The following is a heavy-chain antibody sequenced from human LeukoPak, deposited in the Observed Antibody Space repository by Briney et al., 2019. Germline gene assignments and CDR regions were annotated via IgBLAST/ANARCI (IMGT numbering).Heavy chain of an antibody. CDR3: ARHYDSSGYFLH. D-gene: IGHD3-22*01. Sequence: SVKVSCKASGGTFNSYAISWVRQAPGQGLEWMGGIIPIFGTTNYARKFRGRVTLTADKSTRTAYMELSSLRSEDTAVYYCARHYDSSGYFLHWGQGTLVTVSS. J-gene: IGHJ4*02. CDR1: GGTFNSYA. CDR2: IIPIFGTT. V-gene: IGHV1-69*06.